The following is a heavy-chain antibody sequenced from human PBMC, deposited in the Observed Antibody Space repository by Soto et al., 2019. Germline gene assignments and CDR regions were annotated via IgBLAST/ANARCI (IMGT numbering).Heavy chain of an antibody. Sequence: QVQLVQSGAEVKKPGSSVKVSCKASGGTFSSYSINWVRRAPGQGLEWMGEIIPIFGTANYAQKFQARVTITADESTSTAYMELSSLRSEDTAVYYCARDGGRHSGGIDYWGQGTLVTVSS. CDR1: GGTFSSYS. D-gene: IGHD1-26*01. J-gene: IGHJ4*02. CDR2: IIPIFGTA. V-gene: IGHV1-69*01. CDR3: ARDGGRHSGGIDY.